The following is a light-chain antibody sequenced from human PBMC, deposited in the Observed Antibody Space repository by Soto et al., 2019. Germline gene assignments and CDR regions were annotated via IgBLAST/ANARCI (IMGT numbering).Light chain of an antibody. CDR2: DAS. J-gene: IGKJ4*01. CDR3: QQRSSWPLT. CDR1: QSVSSY. V-gene: IGKV3-11*01. Sequence: EIVFTQSPATLSLAPCERAASSCRASQSVSSYLAWYQQKPGQAPRLLIYDASNRATGIPARFSGGGSGTDFTLTISSLQSEDFAVYYCQQRSSWPLTFGGGTKVDI.